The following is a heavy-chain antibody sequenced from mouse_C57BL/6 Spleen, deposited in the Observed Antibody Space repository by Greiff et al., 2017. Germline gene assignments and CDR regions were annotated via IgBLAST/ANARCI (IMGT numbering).Heavy chain of an antibody. D-gene: IGHD1-1*01. Sequence: EVKLQQPGPELVKPGASVKMSCKASGYTFTDYNMHWVKQSHGQSLEWIGYINPNNGGTSYNQKFKGKATLTVNKSSSTAYMELRSLTSEDSADYYCARSGPYYYEAYYLDFWGQGTTLTVSS. J-gene: IGHJ2*01. CDR1: GYTFTDYN. CDR3: ARSGPYYYEAYYLDF. V-gene: IGHV1-22*01. CDR2: INPNNGGT.